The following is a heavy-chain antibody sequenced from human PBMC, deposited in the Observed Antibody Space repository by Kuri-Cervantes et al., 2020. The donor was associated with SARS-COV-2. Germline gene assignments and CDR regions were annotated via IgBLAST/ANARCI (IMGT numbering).Heavy chain of an antibody. V-gene: IGHV1-69*06. J-gene: IGHJ6*02. D-gene: IGHD1-26*01. CDR2: VIPMFGTT. CDR1: GGTFSTHA. Sequence: SVKVSCKASGGTFSTHAINWVRQAPGQGLEWMGTVIPMFGTTHHAQRFQGRLTMTADTSMSIAYMTLSSLRSDDTAVYYCARDRGVEARWEGDYYHVMDVWGPGTTVTVSS. CDR3: ARDRGVEARWEGDYYHVMDV.